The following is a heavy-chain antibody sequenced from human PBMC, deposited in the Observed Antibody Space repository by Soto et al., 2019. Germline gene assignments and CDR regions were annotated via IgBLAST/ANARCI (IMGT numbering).Heavy chain of an antibody. CDR3: AKDPVAIFGVVTPPWYMDV. J-gene: IGHJ6*03. V-gene: IGHV1-8*01. CDR1: EYTFTTFD. CDR2: MSPNSGNT. D-gene: IGHD3-3*01. Sequence: ASVKVSCKASEYTFTTFDINWVRQAPGQGLEWMGWMSPNSGNTGYAQKFQGRVVMTRDTAISTAYMELRSLTSEDTAVYYCAKDPVAIFGVVTPPWYMDVWGKGTTVTVSS.